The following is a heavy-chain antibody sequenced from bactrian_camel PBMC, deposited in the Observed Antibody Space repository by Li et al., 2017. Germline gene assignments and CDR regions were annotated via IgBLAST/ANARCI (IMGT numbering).Heavy chain of an antibody. CDR1: GFTFSGYT. Sequence: VQLVESGGDLVQPGGSLTLSCAASGFTFSGYTMTWVRQAPGKGLEWVSSISWSGSRTYYADSVKGRFTISLDNDKNTLYLQMNSLQPEDTAVYHCVSDHSAPCLRANGGSMSHYNYWGQGTQVTVS. CDR3: VSDHSAPCLRANGGSMSHYNY. V-gene: IGHV3S31*01. J-gene: IGHJ4*01. D-gene: IGHD7*01. CDR2: ISWSGSRT.